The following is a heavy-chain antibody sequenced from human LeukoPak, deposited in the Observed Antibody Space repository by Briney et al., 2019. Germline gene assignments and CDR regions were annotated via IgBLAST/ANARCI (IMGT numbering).Heavy chain of an antibody. J-gene: IGHJ4*02. D-gene: IGHD3-10*01. CDR3: ARVNSLGELFPFD. CDR1: GYTFTGYY. Sequence: GASVTVSCKASGYTFTGYYMHWVRQAPGQGLEWMGWINPNSGGTNYAQKLQGRVTMTTDTSTSTAYMELRSLRSDDTAVYYCARVNSLGELFPFDWGQGTLVTVSS. V-gene: IGHV1-2*02. CDR2: INPNSGGT.